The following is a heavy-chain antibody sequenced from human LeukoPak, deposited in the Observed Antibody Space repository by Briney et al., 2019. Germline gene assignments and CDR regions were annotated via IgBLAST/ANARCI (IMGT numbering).Heavy chain of an antibody. D-gene: IGHD6-13*01. J-gene: IGHJ5*02. CDR2: IYYSGST. V-gene: IGHV4-39*01. Sequence: SQTLSLTCAVYGDSFSRYYWAWIRQPPGRGLEWIGSIYYSGSTYYNPSLKSRVTISVDTSKNQFSLRLSSVTAADTVVYYCARLQLAAAGNRWFDPWGQGTLVTVSS. CDR3: ARLQLAAAGNRWFDP. CDR1: GDSFSRYY.